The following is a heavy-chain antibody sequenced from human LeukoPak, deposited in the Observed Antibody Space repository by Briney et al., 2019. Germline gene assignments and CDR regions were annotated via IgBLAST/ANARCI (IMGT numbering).Heavy chain of an antibody. CDR3: AKWGDYDVLTGYYVSDY. J-gene: IGHJ4*02. Sequence: RGSLRLSCAASGFTFSNYAMSWVRQAPGKGLDWVSAITGSGGNTYYADSVKGRFTTSRDNSKNTLYLQMNSLRAEDTAVYYCAKWGDYDVLTGYYVSDYWGQGALVTVSS. D-gene: IGHD3-9*01. CDR2: ITGSGGNT. V-gene: IGHV3-23*01. CDR1: GFTFSNYA.